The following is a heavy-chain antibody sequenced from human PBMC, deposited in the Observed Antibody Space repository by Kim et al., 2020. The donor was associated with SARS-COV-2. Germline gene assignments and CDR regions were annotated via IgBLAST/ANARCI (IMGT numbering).Heavy chain of an antibody. V-gene: IGHV3-9*01. Sequence: GGSLRLSCAASGFTFGDYAMHWVRQAPGKGLEWVSGISWNSGSIGYADSVKGRFTISRDNAKNSLYLQMNRLRAEDTALYYCAKGGAVTTGYYYYYGMDVWGQGTTVTVSS. CDR2: ISWNSGSI. CDR3: AKGGAVTTGYYYYYGMDV. D-gene: IGHD4-17*01. J-gene: IGHJ6*02. CDR1: GFTFGDYA.